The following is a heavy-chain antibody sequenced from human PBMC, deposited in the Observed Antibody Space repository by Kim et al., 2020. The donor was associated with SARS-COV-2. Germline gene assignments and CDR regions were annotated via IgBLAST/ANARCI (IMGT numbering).Heavy chain of an antibody. CDR2: ISSNGGST. V-gene: IGHV3-64*02. D-gene: IGHD1-1*01. Sequence: GGSLRLSCAASGFTFSSYAMHWVRQAPGKGLEYVSAISSNGGSTYYADSVKGRFTISRDNSKNTLYLQMGSLRAEDMAVYYCARGGRPLRERLPYDYWGQGTLVTVSS. CDR1: GFTFSSYA. J-gene: IGHJ4*02. CDR3: ARGGRPLRERLPYDY.